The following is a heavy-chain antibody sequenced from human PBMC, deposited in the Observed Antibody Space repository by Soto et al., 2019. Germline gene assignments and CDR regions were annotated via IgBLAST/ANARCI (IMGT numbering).Heavy chain of an antibody. J-gene: IGHJ6*02. CDR2: ISNTGSSI. CDR3: VKERADIVVAPYATSGMDG. Sequence: DVQLVESGGGLVQPGGSLRVSCAASGFSLSRYMMNWVRQAPGQGLEWIAYISNTGSSIDYADSVKGRFTISRDNARNTLYLQMDSLRIEDTGMYYCVKERADIVVAPYATSGMDGWGHGTAVTVSS. D-gene: IGHD2-21*01. CDR1: GFSLSRYM. V-gene: IGHV3-48*03.